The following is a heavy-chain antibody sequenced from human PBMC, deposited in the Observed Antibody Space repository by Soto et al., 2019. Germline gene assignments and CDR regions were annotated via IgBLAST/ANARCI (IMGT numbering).Heavy chain of an antibody. Sequence: SETLSLTCTVSGVSISSGDYYWSWIRQPPGKGLEWIGYIYYSGSTYYNPSLKSRVTISVDTSKNQFSLKLSSVTAADTAVYYCARDSRYCTNGVCYKFLDYWGQGTLVTVSS. D-gene: IGHD2-8*01. J-gene: IGHJ4*02. CDR3: ARDSRYCTNGVCYKFLDY. CDR1: GVSISSGDYY. CDR2: IYYSGST. V-gene: IGHV4-30-4*01.